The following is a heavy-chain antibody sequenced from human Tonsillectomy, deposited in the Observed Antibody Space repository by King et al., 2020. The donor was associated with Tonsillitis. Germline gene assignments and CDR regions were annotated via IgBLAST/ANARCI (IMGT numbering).Heavy chain of an antibody. CDR3: ARGFGRFGELLYTLGY. D-gene: IGHD3-10*01. Sequence: QVQLVQSGAEVKKPGASVKVSCKASGYTFTSYDINWVRQATGQGLEWMGWMNPNSGNTGYAQKFQGRVTMTRNTSISTAYMVLSSLRSEDTAVYYCARGFGRFGELLYTLGYWGQGTLVTVSS. CDR2: MNPNSGNT. J-gene: IGHJ4*02. V-gene: IGHV1-8*01. CDR1: GYTFTSYD.